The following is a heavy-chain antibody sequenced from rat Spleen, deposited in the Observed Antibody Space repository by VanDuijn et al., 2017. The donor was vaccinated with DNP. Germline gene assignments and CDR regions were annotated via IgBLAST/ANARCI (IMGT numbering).Heavy chain of an antibody. CDR1: GFTFSSFP. V-gene: IGHV5-7*01. Sequence: EVQLVESGGGLVQPGRSLKLSCAASGFTFSSFPMAWVRQAPKKGLEWVATITSGGSNTYYPDSVKGRFTISRDNAKSTLYLQMDSLRSEDTATYYCAGRPPPTRGPFDYWGQGVTVTVSS. CDR3: AGRPPPTRGPFDY. CDR2: ITSGGSNT. D-gene: IGHD1-4*01. J-gene: IGHJ2*01.